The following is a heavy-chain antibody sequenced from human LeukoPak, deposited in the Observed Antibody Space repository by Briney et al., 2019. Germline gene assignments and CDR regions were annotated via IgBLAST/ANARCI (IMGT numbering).Heavy chain of an antibody. CDR1: GFTFSSYW. D-gene: IGHD3-10*01. V-gene: IGHV3-7*01. J-gene: IGHJ4*02. CDR2: IKQDGTEK. Sequence: PGGSLRLSCAASGFTFSSYWMSWVRQAPGKGLEWVANIKQDGTEKYYVDSVQGRFNISRDNAKNSLYLQMNSLRAEDTAVYYCARDGSGFDYWGQGTLVTVSS. CDR3: ARDGSGFDY.